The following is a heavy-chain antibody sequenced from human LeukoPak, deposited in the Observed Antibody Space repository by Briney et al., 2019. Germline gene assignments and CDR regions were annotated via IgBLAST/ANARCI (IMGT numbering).Heavy chain of an antibody. V-gene: IGHV1-18*01. CDR3: AAASSSWMLRPAFDI. J-gene: IGHJ3*02. D-gene: IGHD6-13*01. CDR2: ISAYNGNT. CDR1: GYTFTSYG. Sequence: ASVKVSCKASGYTFTSYGITWVRQAPGQGLEWMGWISAYNGNTNYAQKLQGRVTMTTGTSTNTAYMELRSLTSDDTAVYHCAAASSSWMLRPAFDIWGQGTMVTVSS.